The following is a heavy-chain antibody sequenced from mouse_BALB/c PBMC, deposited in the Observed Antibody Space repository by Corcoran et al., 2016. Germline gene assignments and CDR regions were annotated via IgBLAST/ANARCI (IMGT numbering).Heavy chain of an antibody. J-gene: IGHJ3*01. V-gene: IGHV9-1*02. CDR3: VRSDGSSWFAY. CDR2: INTYTGEP. Sequence: QIQLVQSGPELKKPGETVKISCKASGYTFTNYGMNWVKQAPGKGLKWMGWINTYTGEPTYADDFKGRFAFSLETSASTAYLQINNLKNEDMATYFCVRSDGSSWFAYWGQGTLVTVSA. D-gene: IGHD2-3*01. CDR1: GYTFTNYG.